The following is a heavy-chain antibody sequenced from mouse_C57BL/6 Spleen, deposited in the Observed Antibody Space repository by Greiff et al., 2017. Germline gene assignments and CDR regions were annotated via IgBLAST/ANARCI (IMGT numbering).Heavy chain of an antibody. CDR3: ARCDYYYAMDY. D-gene: IGHD2-4*01. J-gene: IGHJ4*01. V-gene: IGHV1-76*01. CDR2: IYPGSGNT. Sequence: QVQLQQSGAELVRPGASVKLSCTASGYTFTDYYINWVKQRPGQGLEWIARIYPGSGNTYYNEKFKGKATLTAEKSSSTAYMQLSSLTSEYSAVYFCARCDYYYAMDYWGQGTSVTVSS. CDR1: GYTFTDYY.